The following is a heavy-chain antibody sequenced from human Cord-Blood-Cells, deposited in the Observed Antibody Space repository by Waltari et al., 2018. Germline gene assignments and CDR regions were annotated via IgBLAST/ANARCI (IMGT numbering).Heavy chain of an antibody. CDR1: GFTFTSSA. J-gene: IGHJ4*02. Sequence: QMQLVQSGPEVKKPGTSVKVSCKASGFTFTSSAVQWVRQARGQRLEWIGWIVAGSGNTNYAQKCQERVTITRDMSTSTAYMELSSLRSEDTAVYYCSAVQYCSGGSCYDYWGQGTLVTVSS. D-gene: IGHD2-15*01. CDR2: IVAGSGNT. V-gene: IGHV1-58*01. CDR3: SAVQYCSGGSCYDY.